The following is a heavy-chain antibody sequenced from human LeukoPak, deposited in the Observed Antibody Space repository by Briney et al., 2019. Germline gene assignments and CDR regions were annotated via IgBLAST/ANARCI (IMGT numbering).Heavy chain of an antibody. Sequence: GGSLRLSCAASGFTFSSYWMSWVRQAPGKGLEWVSAISGSGGSTYYADSVKGRFTISRDNSKNTLYLQMNSLRAEDTAVYYCASNIAPAGTSYYYYYGMDVWGQGTTVTVSS. J-gene: IGHJ6*02. D-gene: IGHD6-13*01. CDR2: ISGSGGST. CDR1: GFTFSSYW. CDR3: ASNIAPAGTSYYYYYGMDV. V-gene: IGHV3-23*01.